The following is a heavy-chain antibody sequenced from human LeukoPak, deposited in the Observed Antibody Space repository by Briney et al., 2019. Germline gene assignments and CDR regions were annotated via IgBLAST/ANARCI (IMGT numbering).Heavy chain of an antibody. D-gene: IGHD3-10*01. CDR1: RGSISSGSYY. CDR3: AREEITVVRGVHFDY. CDR2: IYISGST. J-gene: IGHJ4*02. Sequence: SQTLSLTRTVSRGSISSGSYYGGWIRQPAGAGLEWIGRIYISGSTDYNPSLRSRVTISVDTSKNQFSLKLNSVTAADTAVYYCAREEITVVRGVHFDYWGQGTLVTVSS. V-gene: IGHV4-61*02.